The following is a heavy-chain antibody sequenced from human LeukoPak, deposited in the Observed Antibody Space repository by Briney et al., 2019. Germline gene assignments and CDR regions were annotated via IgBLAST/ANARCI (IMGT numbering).Heavy chain of an antibody. V-gene: IGHV1-2*02. Sequence: GSVKVSCKASGYTFTGYYMHWVRQATGQGLEWMGWINPNSGGTNYAQKFQGRVTMTRDTSISTAYMELSRLRSDDTAVYYCASGHLSMVRGVIDYWGQGTLVTVSS. CDR2: INPNSGGT. D-gene: IGHD3-10*01. J-gene: IGHJ4*02. CDR3: ASGHLSMVRGVIDY. CDR1: GYTFTGYY.